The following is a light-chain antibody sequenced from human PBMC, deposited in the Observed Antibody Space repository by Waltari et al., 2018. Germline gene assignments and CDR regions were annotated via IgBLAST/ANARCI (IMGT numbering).Light chain of an antibody. CDR1: QGIVNF. Sequence: DIQMTQSPSSLSASVGDRVTITCRASQGIVNFLAWYQQKPGRVPKLLIYAASTTQLGVPSRFRGSGSGTDFTLTISSLQAEDVATYYCQKYNSAPPTFGQGTKVEIK. CDR2: AAS. CDR3: QKYNSAPPT. J-gene: IGKJ2*01. V-gene: IGKV1-27*01.